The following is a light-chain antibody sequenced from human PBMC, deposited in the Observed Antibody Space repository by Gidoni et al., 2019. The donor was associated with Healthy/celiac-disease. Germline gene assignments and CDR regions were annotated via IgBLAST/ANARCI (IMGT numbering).Light chain of an antibody. V-gene: IGLV2-14*01. CDR1: SSDVGGYHY. J-gene: IGLJ3*02. CDR3: SSYTSSSTFWV. Sequence: QSALTQPASVSGSPGKSITISCTGTSSDVGGYHYVSWYQQHPGKAPKLMIYDVSNRPSGVSNRFSGSKSGNTASLTISGLQAEDEADYYCSSYTSSSTFWVFGGGTKLPVL. CDR2: DVS.